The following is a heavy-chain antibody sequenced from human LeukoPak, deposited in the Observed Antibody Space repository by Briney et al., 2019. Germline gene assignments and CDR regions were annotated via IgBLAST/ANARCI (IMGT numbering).Heavy chain of an antibody. D-gene: IGHD1-1*01. CDR1: GGSISSYY. V-gene: IGHV4-59*12. J-gene: IGHJ4*02. CDR3: ARATGTRVFDY. Sequence: SETLSLTCTVSGGSISSYYWSWIRQPPGKGLEWIGYIYYSGSTNYNPSLKSRVTISVDTSKNQFSLRLNSVTAADTAVYYCARATGTRVFDYWGQGTLVTVSS. CDR2: IYYSGST.